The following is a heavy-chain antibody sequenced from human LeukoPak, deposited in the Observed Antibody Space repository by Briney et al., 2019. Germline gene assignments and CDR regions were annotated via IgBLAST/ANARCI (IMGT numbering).Heavy chain of an antibody. Sequence: GGSLRLSCAASGFTLSANYMSWVRQAPGKGLEWVSVIYSGGTTVYADSVKGRFTISRDTSKNTLPLQMNSLRVEDTAIYYCARDRIGYMDVWGKGTSVIVSS. CDR1: GFTLSANY. J-gene: IGHJ6*03. CDR3: ARDRIGYMDV. V-gene: IGHV3-53*01. D-gene: IGHD3-10*01. CDR2: IYSGGTT.